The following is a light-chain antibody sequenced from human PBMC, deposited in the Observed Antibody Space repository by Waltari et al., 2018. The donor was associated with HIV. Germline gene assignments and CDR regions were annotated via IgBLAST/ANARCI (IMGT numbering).Light chain of an antibody. V-gene: IGLV2-8*01. CDR1: SSDVGGYNF. J-gene: IGLJ2*01. Sequence: SASGSPGQSVTISCTGTSSDVGGYNFVSWYQQHPGKAPKLMIFEVTKRPSGVPARFSGSKTGNTASLTVSGLQADDEADYYCSSYAGGNNLVFGGGTKLTVL. CDR2: EVT. CDR3: SSYAGGNNLV.